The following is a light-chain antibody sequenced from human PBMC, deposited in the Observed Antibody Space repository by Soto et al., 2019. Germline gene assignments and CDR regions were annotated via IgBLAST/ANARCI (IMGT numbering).Light chain of an antibody. J-gene: IGLJ2*01. CDR2: ENK. CDR1: SGSSANNY. CDR3: QSYDADFVI. V-gene: IGLV6-57*04. Sequence: NFMLTQPHSVSEAPGKTVTISGTRSSGSSANNYVQWYQQRPGSAPTTVIYENKLRPSGGPGRFSGSTDASSNSASLTISGLQTEDEADYYCQSYDADFVIFGGGTKLTVL.